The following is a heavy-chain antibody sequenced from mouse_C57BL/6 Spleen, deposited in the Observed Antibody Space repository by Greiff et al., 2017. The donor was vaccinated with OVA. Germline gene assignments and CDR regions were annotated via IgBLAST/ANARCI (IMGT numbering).Heavy chain of an antibody. Sequence: QVQLQQSGPELVKPGASVKISCKASGYAFSSSWMNWVKQRPGKGLEWIGRIYPGDGDTNYNGKFKGKATLTADKSSSTAYMQLSSLTSEDSAVYFCARATSKAMDYWGQGTSVTVSS. V-gene: IGHV1-82*01. J-gene: IGHJ4*01. CDR2: IYPGDGDT. D-gene: IGHD1-2*01. CDR1: GYAFSSSW. CDR3: ARATSKAMDY.